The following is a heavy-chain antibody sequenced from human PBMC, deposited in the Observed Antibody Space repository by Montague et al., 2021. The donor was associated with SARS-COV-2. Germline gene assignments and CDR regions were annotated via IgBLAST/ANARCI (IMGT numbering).Heavy chain of an antibody. Sequence: SQTQSLTYTVSGGSVSSSPYYWGWIRQPPGRGLEWVGSISYSGRTYFSPSLKSRLTISADSSENQFSLRLSSVTAADTAVYYCASSYYYGSGTYVYNYYMDVWGKGTTVTVSS. CDR2: ISYSGRT. CDR3: ASSYYYGSGTYVYNYYMDV. CDR1: GGSVSSSPYY. V-gene: IGHV4-39*01. D-gene: IGHD3-10*01. J-gene: IGHJ6*03.